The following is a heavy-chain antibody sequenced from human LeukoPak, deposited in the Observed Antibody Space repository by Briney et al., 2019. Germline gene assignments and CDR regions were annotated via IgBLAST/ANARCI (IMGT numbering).Heavy chain of an antibody. CDR3: ARDLSWDHVFDY. CDR1: GFTFNNFG. J-gene: IGHJ4*02. D-gene: IGHD6-13*01. V-gene: IGHV3-30*02. Sequence: GGSLRLSCAASGFTFNNFGMHWVRQAPGKGLEWVAFIRYDGTNKYYADSVKGRFTISRDNSKNTLYLQMNSLRAEDTAVYYCARDLSWDHVFDYWGQGTLVTVSS. CDR2: IRYDGTNK.